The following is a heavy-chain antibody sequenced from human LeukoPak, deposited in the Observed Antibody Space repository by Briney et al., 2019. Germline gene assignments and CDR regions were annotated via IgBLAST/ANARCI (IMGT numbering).Heavy chain of an antibody. CDR3: ARFGYYYDSSGFRKLDAFDT. CDR2: IYYSGST. D-gene: IGHD3-22*01. J-gene: IGHJ3*02. CDR1: GGSISSYY. V-gene: IGHV4-59*01. Sequence: SETLSLTCTVSGGSISSYYWSWIRQPPGKGLEWIGYIYYSGSTNYNPSLKSRVTISVDTSKNQFSLKLSSVTAADTAVYYCARFGYYYDSSGFRKLDAFDTWGQGTMVTVSS.